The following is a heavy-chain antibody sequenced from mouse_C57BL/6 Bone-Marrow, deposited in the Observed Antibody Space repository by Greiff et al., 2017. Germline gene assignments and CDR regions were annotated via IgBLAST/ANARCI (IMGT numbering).Heavy chain of an antibody. CDR2: ISNLAYSI. J-gene: IGHJ1*03. CDR1: GFTFSDYG. CDR3: ARRDWYWYFDV. V-gene: IGHV5-15*01. Sequence: EVMLVESGGGLVQPGGSLKLSCAASGFTFSDYGMAWVRQAPRKGPECVAFISNLAYSIYYADTVTGRFTISRENAKNTLYLEMSSLRSEDTAMYYCARRDWYWYFDVWGTGTTVTVSS. D-gene: IGHD4-1*01.